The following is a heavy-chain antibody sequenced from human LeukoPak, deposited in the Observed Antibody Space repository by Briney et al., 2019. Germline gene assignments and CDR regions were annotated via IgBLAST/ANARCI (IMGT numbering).Heavy chain of an antibody. CDR1: GFTVSSNY. J-gene: IGHJ4*02. V-gene: IGHV3-66*01. CDR3: ARDLNDILTGYYTDY. D-gene: IGHD3-9*01. CDR2: IYSGGST. Sequence: TGGSLRLSSAASGFTVSSNYMSWVRQAPGMGLEWVSDIYSGGSTYYADSVKDRFTISRDNSKNTLYRQMNSLRAEDTAVYYCARDLNDILTGYYTDYGGQGTLVTVSS.